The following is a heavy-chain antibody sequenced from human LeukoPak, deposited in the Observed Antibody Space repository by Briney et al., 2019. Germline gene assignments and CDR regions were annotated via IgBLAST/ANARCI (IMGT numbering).Heavy chain of an antibody. J-gene: IGHJ4*02. CDR1: GFTFSSYA. CDR2: ISGSGGST. D-gene: IGHD5-18*01. V-gene: IGHV3-23*01. Sequence: GGSLRLSCAASGFTFSSYAMSWVRQASGKGLEWVSAISGSGGSTYYADSVKGRFTISRDNSKNTLYLQMNSLRAEDTAVYYCADIDTAMVHFDYWGQGTLVTVSS. CDR3: ADIDTAMVHFDY.